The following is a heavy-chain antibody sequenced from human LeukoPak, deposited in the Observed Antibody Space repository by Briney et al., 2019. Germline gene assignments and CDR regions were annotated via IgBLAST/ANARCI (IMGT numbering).Heavy chain of an antibody. Sequence: GGSLRLSCAASGFTFSSYWMSWVRQAPGKGLEWVANIKQGGREKYYVDSVKGRFTISRDNAKNSMYLQMNSMRAEDTAVYYCARTYGSGSYLDYWGQGTLVTVSS. CDR2: IKQGGREK. V-gene: IGHV3-7*01. CDR3: ARTYGSGSYLDY. D-gene: IGHD3-10*01. CDR1: GFTFSSYW. J-gene: IGHJ4*02.